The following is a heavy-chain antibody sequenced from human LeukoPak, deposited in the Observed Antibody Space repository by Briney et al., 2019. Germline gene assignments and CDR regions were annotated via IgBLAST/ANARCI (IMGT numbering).Heavy chain of an antibody. J-gene: IGHJ4*02. Sequence: GESLKISCNASGYSFTSYWIGWVRQMPGKGLEWMGIIYPGDSDTRYSPSFQGQVTISADKSISTAYLQWSSLKASDTAMYYCARQGGSTSGEYYYFYYWGQGTLVTVSS. CDR1: GYSFTSYW. D-gene: IGHD2-2*01. CDR2: IYPGDSDT. CDR3: ARQGGSTSGEYYYFYY. V-gene: IGHV5-51*01.